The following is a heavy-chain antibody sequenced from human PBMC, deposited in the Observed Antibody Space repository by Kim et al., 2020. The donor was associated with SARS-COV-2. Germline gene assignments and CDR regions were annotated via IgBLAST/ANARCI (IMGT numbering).Heavy chain of an antibody. D-gene: IGHD3-22*01. CDR3: TRDLPYYYDSSGYFDY. CDR2: IRSTAYGGTT. CDR1: GFTFGDYA. J-gene: IGHJ4*02. V-gene: IGHV3-49*03. Sequence: GGSLRLSCTASGFTFGDYAMSWFRQAPGKGLEWVGFIRSTAYGGTTEYAASVKGRFTISRDDSKSIAYLQMNSLKTEDTAVYYCTRDLPYYYDSSGYFDYWGQGTLVTVSS.